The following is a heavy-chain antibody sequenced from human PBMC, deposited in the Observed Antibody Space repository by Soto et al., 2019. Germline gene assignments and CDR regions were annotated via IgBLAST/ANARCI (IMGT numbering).Heavy chain of an antibody. CDR3: AIVLRSLSYYSGMYL. CDR1: GYTFTSYD. D-gene: IGHD4-17*01. J-gene: IGHJ6*02. Sequence: SSVKVSCKASGYTFTSYDINWVRQATGQGLEWMGWMNPNSGNTGYAQKFQGRVIMTRNTSISTAYMELSSLRSEDTAVYYCAIVLRSLSYYSGMYLCGPGNPVTFS. CDR2: MNPNSGNT. V-gene: IGHV1-8*01.